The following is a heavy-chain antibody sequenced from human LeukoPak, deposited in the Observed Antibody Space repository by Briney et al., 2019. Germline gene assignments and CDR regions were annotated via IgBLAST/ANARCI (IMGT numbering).Heavy chain of an antibody. CDR1: KFTVSSNY. CDR2: IYSGGNT. D-gene: IGHD6-13*01. J-gene: IGHJ4*02. CDR3: ARGLLASALQRRGGYFDY. Sequence: GGSLRLSCAASKFTVSSNYMIWVRQAPGRGLEWVSVIYSGGNTYYADSVKGRFTISRDNSKNTLYLQMNSLRAEDTAVYYCARGLLASALQRRGGYFDYWGQGTLVTVSS. V-gene: IGHV3-66*01.